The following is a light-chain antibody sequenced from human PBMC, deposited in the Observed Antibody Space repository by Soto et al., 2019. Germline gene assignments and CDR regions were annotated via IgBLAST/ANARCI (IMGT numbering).Light chain of an antibody. J-gene: IGKJ1*01. V-gene: IGKV3-11*01. Sequence: EIVLTQSPATLSLSPGERATLSCRASQSVSSYLAWYQQKPGQAPRLLIYDASNRATGIPARFSGSGSGTDFTLTISGLEHEDVAVYYCQQRGNWPWTFGQGTKVEIK. CDR2: DAS. CDR1: QSVSSY. CDR3: QQRGNWPWT.